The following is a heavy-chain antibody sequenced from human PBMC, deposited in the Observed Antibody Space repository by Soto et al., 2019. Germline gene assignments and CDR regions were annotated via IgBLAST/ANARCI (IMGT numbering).Heavy chain of an antibody. CDR3: ASDLNRGRYNFDY. J-gene: IGHJ4*02. CDR1: GGTFSSYA. CDR2: IIPIFGTA. D-gene: IGHD1-1*01. Sequence: SVKVSCKASGGTFSSYAISWVRQAPGQGLEWMGGIIPIFGTANYAQKFQGRVTITADKSTSTAYMELSSLGSEDTAVYYCASDLNRGRYNFDYCGQGPLVAVSS. V-gene: IGHV1-69*06.